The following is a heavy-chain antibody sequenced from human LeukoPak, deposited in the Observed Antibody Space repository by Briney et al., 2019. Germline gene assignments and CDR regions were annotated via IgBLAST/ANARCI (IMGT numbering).Heavy chain of an antibody. CDR1: GFTFSSYG. CDR3: AKGGMDIAAAGTGDFDY. D-gene: IGHD6-13*01. Sequence: GRSLRLSCAASGFTFSSYGMHWVRQAPGKGLEWVAVISYDGSNKYYADSVKGRFTIPRDNSKNTLHLQMNSLRAEDTAVYYCAKGGMDIAAAGTGDFDYWGQGTLVTVSS. J-gene: IGHJ4*02. CDR2: ISYDGSNK. V-gene: IGHV3-30*18.